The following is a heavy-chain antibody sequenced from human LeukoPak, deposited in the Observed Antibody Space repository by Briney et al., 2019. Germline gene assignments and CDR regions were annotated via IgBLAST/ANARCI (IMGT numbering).Heavy chain of an antibody. CDR3: ASDTSPRITAIYYDAFDI. V-gene: IGHV3-7*01. J-gene: IGHJ3*02. D-gene: IGHD3-22*01. CDR1: GFTFSTYW. CDR2: IRSDGSDI. Sequence: GGSLRLSCAASGFTFSTYWMSWVCQAPGKGLEWVANIRSDGSDIHYVDSVKGRFTISRDNAKNSLYLEMSSLRGEDTALYYCASDTSPRITAIYYDAFDIWGQGTMVTVSS.